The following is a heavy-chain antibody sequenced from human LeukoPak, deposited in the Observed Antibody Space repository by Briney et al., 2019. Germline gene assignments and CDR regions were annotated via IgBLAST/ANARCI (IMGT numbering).Heavy chain of an antibody. CDR1: GFTFSNFA. Sequence: GGSLRLSCAASGFTFSNFAMSWVRRAPGKGLEWVSSISSSHDSTYTADSVKGRFTISRDNSKDTLYLQMNSLRAEDTAVYYCAKVPYDTSDYYYSYYFDYWGQGTLVTVSS. V-gene: IGHV3-23*01. CDR2: ISSSHDST. D-gene: IGHD3-22*01. CDR3: AKVPYDTSDYYYSYYFDY. J-gene: IGHJ4*02.